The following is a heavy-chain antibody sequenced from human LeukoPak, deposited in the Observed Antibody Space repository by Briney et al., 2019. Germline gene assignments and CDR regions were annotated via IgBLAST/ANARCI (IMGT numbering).Heavy chain of an antibody. CDR2: ISGSGGST. CDR1: GFTFSSYA. J-gene: IGHJ5*02. D-gene: IGHD2-8*01. CDR3: ARDGIGYCSNGECRNWFDP. Sequence: GGSLRLSCAASGFTFSSYAMSWVRQAPGKGLEWVSAISGSGGSTYYADSVKGRFTISRDNSKNTLYLQMNSLRAEDTAVYYCARDGIGYCSNGECRNWFDPWGQGTLVSVSS. V-gene: IGHV3-23*01.